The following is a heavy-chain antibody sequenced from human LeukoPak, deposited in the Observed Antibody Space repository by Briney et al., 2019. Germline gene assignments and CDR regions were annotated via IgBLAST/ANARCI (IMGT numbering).Heavy chain of an antibody. V-gene: IGHV3-48*03. CDR3: ARDRTPYSNYNDYYYGMDV. D-gene: IGHD4-11*01. CDR1: GFTFSSYE. Sequence: GGSLRLSCAASGFTFSSYEMNWVRQAPGKGLEWVSYISSSGSTIYYADSVKGRFTISRDNAKNSLYLRMNSLRAEDTAVYYCARDRTPYSNYNDYYYGMDVWGQGTTVTVSS. CDR2: ISSSGSTI. J-gene: IGHJ6*02.